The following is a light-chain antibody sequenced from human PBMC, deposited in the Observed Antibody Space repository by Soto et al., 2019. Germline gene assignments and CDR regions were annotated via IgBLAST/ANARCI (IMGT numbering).Light chain of an antibody. CDR2: GAS. CDR3: QHYNCGPPKT. Sequence: TKSSAPVSVPPGERASLSFWVGQSVSTNFAWYQQKRGQAPRLLIYGASTRATAVPARFTASVSGTEFTRAISSLQSECVPFSLCQHYNCGPPKTFGSGT. CDR1: QSVSTN. J-gene: IGKJ1*01. V-gene: IGKV3-15*01.